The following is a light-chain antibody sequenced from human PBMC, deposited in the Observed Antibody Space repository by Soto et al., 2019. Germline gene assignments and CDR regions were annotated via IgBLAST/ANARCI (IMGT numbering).Light chain of an antibody. Sequence: EIVMTQSPATLSVSPGERATLSCRASQSVSSNLAWYQQKPGQAPRLLIYGASTRATGIPARFSGGGSGTDFTLTINSLQSEDFAVYYCQQYNNWPQTFGQGTKVEIK. J-gene: IGKJ1*01. V-gene: IGKV3D-15*01. CDR2: GAS. CDR3: QQYNNWPQT. CDR1: QSVSSN.